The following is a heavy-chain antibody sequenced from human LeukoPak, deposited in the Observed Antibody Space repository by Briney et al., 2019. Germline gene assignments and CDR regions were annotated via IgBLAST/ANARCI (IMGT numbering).Heavy chain of an antibody. CDR1: GFSFSTYS. CDR3: AKAGDYDFWSGYAYYFDY. J-gene: IGHJ4*02. V-gene: IGHV3-48*01. D-gene: IGHD3-3*01. CDR2: ITSGSTV. Sequence: PGGSLRLSCAASGFSFSTYSMNWVRQAPGKGLEWISYITSGSTVYYADSVKGRFTISRDNSKNTLYLQMNSLRAEDTAVYYCAKAGDYDFWSGYAYYFDYWGQGTLVTVSS.